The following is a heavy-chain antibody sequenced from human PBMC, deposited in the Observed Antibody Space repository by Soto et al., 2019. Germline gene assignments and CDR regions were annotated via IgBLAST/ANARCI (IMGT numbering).Heavy chain of an antibody. Sequence: PSETLSLTCTVSGGSISDDTYYWGWIRQPPGKGLEWIGSIYYSGSTSYNPSLKSRVTISVDTSKNQFSLKLSSVTAADTAVYYCARVYRGFFDYWGQGTLVTVSS. CDR1: GGSISDDTYY. V-gene: IGHV4-39*07. CDR2: IYYSGST. D-gene: IGHD5-12*01. CDR3: ARVYRGFFDY. J-gene: IGHJ4*02.